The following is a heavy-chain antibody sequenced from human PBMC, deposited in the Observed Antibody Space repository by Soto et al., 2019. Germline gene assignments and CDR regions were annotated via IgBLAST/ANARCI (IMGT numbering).Heavy chain of an antibody. J-gene: IGHJ6*02. CDR2: ISYDGSNK. D-gene: IGHD4-17*01. Sequence: QPGGSLRLSCAASGFTFSSYAMHWVRQAPGKGLEWVAVISYDGSNKYYADSVKGRFTISRDNSKNTLYLQMNSLRAEDTAVYYCASPPSYGDYLGGAYYYYGMDVWGQGTTVTVSS. V-gene: IGHV3-30-3*01. CDR3: ASPPSYGDYLGGAYYYYGMDV. CDR1: GFTFSSYA.